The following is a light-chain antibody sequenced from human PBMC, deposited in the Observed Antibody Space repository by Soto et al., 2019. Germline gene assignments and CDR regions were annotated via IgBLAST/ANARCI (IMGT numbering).Light chain of an antibody. CDR3: CSYGGGNNFYV. CDR1: TSNIGANH. CDR2: ATD. V-gene: IGLV1-44*01. J-gene: IGLJ1*01. Sequence: QSVLTQPPSAAGTPGQRVIISCSGSTSNIGANHVNWYQQFPGTAPKLLIFATDRRPSGVPARFSGSKSGTSASLAISGLQAEDEGDYYCCSYGGGNNFYVFGTGTKLTVL.